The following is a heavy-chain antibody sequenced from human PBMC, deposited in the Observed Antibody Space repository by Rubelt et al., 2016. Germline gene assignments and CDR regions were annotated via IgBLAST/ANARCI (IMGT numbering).Heavy chain of an antibody. CDR3: ARDGAFPLGSGFEKRSDY. CDR2: INPNSGGT. D-gene: IGHD3-10*01. V-gene: IGHV1-2*06. J-gene: IGHJ4*02. Sequence: APGQGLEWMGRINPNSGGTNYAQNFQGRVTMITDTSTSTAYMELRSLRSDDTAVYYCARDGAFPLGSGFEKRSDYWGQGTLVTVSS.